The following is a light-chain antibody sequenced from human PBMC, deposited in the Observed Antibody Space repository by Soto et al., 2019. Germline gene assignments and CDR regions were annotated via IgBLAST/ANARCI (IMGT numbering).Light chain of an antibody. CDR2: DAS. Sequence: DIQMTQSPSSVSASVGDRVTITCRASQGISSWLAWYQQKPGKAPKLLIYDASSLESGVPSSFSGSGSGTEFTLTISSLQPDDFATYYCQQYNSYPWTVGQGTKVDIK. J-gene: IGKJ1*01. CDR3: QQYNSYPWT. CDR1: QGISSW. V-gene: IGKV1-5*01.